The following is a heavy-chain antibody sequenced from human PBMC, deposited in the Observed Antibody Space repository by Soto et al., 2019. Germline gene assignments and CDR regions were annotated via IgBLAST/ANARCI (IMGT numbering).Heavy chain of an antibody. CDR1: GFTVSSNY. CDR2: IYSGGST. V-gene: IGHV3-53*01. Sequence: GGSLRLSCAASGFTVSSNYMTWVRQAPGKGLEWVSVIYSGGSTYYADSVKGRFTISRDNSKNTLYLQMNRLRAEDTAVYYCAREHAACTDGVCYSDYWGQGTLVTVSS. CDR3: AREHAACTDGVCYSDY. D-gene: IGHD2-8*01. J-gene: IGHJ4*02.